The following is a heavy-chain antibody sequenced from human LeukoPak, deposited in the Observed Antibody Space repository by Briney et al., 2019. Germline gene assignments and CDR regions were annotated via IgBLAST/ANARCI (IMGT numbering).Heavy chain of an antibody. Sequence: GGSLRLSCSASGFTFTRHAMHWVRQAPGKGLEWVAYIRHDGSDKYYADSVKGRFTISRDNAKNSLYLQMNSLRAEDTAVYYCARDRVGATLYFDYWGQGTLVTVSS. CDR2: IRHDGSDK. CDR3: ARDRVGATLYFDY. D-gene: IGHD1-26*01. J-gene: IGHJ4*02. CDR1: GFTFTRHA. V-gene: IGHV3-30*02.